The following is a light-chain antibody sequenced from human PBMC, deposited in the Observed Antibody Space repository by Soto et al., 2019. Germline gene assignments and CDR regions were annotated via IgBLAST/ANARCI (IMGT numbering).Light chain of an antibody. CDR1: QSISTY. J-gene: IGKJ1*01. V-gene: IGKV3-11*01. CDR3: QQNGNLQAT. CDR2: AAS. Sequence: EIVLTQSQPMRALSPGDRATLSCRASQSISTYINWFQQKPGQPPRLLIYAASTRVTGIPDRISGSGSGTDFSLTISSREPEDSAVYYCQQNGNLQATFGQGTKVDI.